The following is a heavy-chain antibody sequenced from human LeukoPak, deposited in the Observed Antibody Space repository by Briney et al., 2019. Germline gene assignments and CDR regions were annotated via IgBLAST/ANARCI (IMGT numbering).Heavy chain of an antibody. Sequence: GRSLRLSCAASGFTFSNYAIHWVRQAPGKGLKWVAVISSDGTNKNYADSVKGRFTISRDKAKNTVYLQVNSLRSEDTAVYYCARDPVTTWGYFDYWGQGTLVTVSS. J-gene: IGHJ4*02. CDR3: ARDPVTTWGYFDY. CDR2: ISSDGTNK. CDR1: GFTFSNYA. D-gene: IGHD4-17*01. V-gene: IGHV3-30-3*01.